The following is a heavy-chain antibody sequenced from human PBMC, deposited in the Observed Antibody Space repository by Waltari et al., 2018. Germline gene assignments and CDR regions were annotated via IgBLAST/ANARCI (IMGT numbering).Heavy chain of an antibody. Sequence: QVTLKESGPAQVKPAQTLTLTCTFSGFSLSTRGMRVSWIRQPPGKALEWLAPLDLDGDSFYRTSLKSRHTIPKDTTKNRVVLTMTNMEPVDTGTYYCARIAYGTTATTDAFDIWGQGTMVTVSS. D-gene: IGHD4-17*01. CDR2: LDLDGDS. V-gene: IGHV2-70*04. CDR1: GFSLSTRGMR. J-gene: IGHJ3*02. CDR3: ARIAYGTTATTDAFDI.